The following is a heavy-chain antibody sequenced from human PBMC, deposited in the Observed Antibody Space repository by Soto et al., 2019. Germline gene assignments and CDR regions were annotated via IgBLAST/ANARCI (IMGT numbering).Heavy chain of an antibody. J-gene: IGHJ4*02. CDR2: VDYSGTA. Sequence: SENLSVTWSVSSGSIRVTNVFWGWVRQPPGKGLEWIGNVDYSGTAYFSPSLATRVTFHVDTSKNQFSLTLYSVTAADTAVYYCARMTGRDRDYWGKGILVTVS. V-gene: IGHV4-39*01. CDR1: SGSIRVTNVF. CDR3: ARMTGRDRDY. D-gene: IGHD2-21*01.